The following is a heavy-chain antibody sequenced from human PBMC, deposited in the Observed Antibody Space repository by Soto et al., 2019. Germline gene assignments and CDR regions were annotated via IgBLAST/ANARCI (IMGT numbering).Heavy chain of an antibody. CDR3: ARPNRHYYYYGMDV. CDR2: ISYDGSNK. J-gene: IGHJ6*02. D-gene: IGHD7-27*01. V-gene: IGHV3-30-3*01. CDR1: GFTFSSYA. Sequence: QVQLVESGGGEVQPGRSLRLSCAASGFTFSSYAMHWVRQAPGKGLEWVAVISYDGSNKYYADSVKGRFTISRDNSKNTRYLQMNSLRAEDTAVYYCARPNRHYYYYGMDVWGQGTTVTVSS.